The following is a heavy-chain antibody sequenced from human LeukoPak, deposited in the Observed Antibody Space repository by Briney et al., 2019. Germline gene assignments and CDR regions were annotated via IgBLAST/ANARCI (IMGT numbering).Heavy chain of an antibody. Sequence: GGSLRLSCAASGFTFSSYEMNWVRQAPGKGLEWVSYISSSGSTIYYADSVKGRYTISRDNAKNSLYLQMNSLRAEDTAVYYCARGSVDTAMAGDYWGQGTLVTVSS. CDR2: ISSSGSTI. CDR3: ARGSVDTAMAGDY. D-gene: IGHD5-18*01. J-gene: IGHJ4*02. CDR1: GFTFSSYE. V-gene: IGHV3-48*03.